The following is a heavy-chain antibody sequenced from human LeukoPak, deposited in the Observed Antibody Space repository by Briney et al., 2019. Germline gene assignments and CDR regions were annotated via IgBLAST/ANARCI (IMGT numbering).Heavy chain of an antibody. Sequence: ASVKVSCKASGYTFTSYYMHWVRQAPGQGLEWMGIINPSGGSTSYAQKFQGRVTMTRDTSTSTVYMELSSLRSEDTAVYYCARGGNLGYSSSTSCLTNWFDPWGQGTLVTVSS. V-gene: IGHV1-46*03. J-gene: IGHJ5*02. CDR3: ARGGNLGYSSSTSCLTNWFDP. D-gene: IGHD2-2*01. CDR1: GYTFTSYY. CDR2: INPSGGST.